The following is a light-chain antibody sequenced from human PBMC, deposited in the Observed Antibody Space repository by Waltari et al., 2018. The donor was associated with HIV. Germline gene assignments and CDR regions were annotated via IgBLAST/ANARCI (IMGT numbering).Light chain of an antibody. J-gene: IGLJ2*01. CDR2: EVS. Sequence: QSALTQPASVSGAPGQSITISCTGTSSDVGSYDSVSRYHQHPGNAPKLMIFEVSHRPSGVSDRFSGSKSGNTASLTISGLLADDEADYYCSSYTSTTTVIFGGGTKVTVL. CDR1: SSDVGSYDS. CDR3: SSYTSTTTVI. V-gene: IGLV2-14*01.